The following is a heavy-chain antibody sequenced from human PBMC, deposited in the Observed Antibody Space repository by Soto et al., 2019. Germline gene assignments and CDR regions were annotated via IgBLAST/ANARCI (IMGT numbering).Heavy chain of an antibody. Sequence: VVLVESGGGLVQPGRSLRLSCAVSGFNFGNYAMHWVQQAPGKGLEWVAAINWNSDKVAYAGSVVGRFTIFRDSAKNSLHLQMNDLTTEDTAIYYCAKDKGGTPYYIDSWGQGILVTVSS. CDR1: GFNFGNYA. CDR2: INWNSDKV. D-gene: IGHD6-25*01. J-gene: IGHJ4*02. CDR3: AKDKGGTPYYIDS. V-gene: IGHV3-9*01.